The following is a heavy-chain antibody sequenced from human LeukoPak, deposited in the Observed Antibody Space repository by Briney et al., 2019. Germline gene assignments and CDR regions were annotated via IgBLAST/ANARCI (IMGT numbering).Heavy chain of an antibody. D-gene: IGHD2-2*01. CDR1: GGSISSGSYY. Sequence: PSQTLSLTCTVSGGSISSGSYYWSWIQQPAGKGLEWIGRIYTSGSTNYNPSLKSRVTISVDTSKNQFSLKLSSVTAADTAVYYCARSPAVYCSSTGCYPPSWFDPWGQGTLVTVSS. J-gene: IGHJ5*02. V-gene: IGHV4-61*02. CDR3: ARSPAVYCSSTGCYPPSWFDP. CDR2: IYTSGST.